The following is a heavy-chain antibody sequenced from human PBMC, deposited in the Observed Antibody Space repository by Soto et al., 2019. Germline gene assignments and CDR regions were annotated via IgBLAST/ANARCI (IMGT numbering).Heavy chain of an antibody. CDR1: GGSISSGDYY. CDR3: AREPSATERHYYYYGMDV. Sequence: PSETLSLTCTVSGGSISSGDYYWSWIRQPPGKGLEWIGYIYYSGSTYYNPSLKSRVTISVDTSKNQFSLKLSSVTAADTAVYYCAREPSATERHYYYYGMDVWGQGTTVTVSS. J-gene: IGHJ6*02. D-gene: IGHD1-1*01. CDR2: IYYSGST. V-gene: IGHV4-30-4*01.